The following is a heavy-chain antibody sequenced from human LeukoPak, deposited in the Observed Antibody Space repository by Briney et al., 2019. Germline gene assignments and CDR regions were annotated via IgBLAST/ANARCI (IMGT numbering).Heavy chain of an antibody. D-gene: IGHD6-13*01. V-gene: IGHV4-59*08. Sequence: SETLSLTCTVSGGSISSYYWSWIRQPPGKGLGWIGYIYYSGSTNYNPSLKSRVTISVDTSKNQFSLKLSSVTAADTAVYYCAGSAAAAHNWFDPWGQGTLVTVSS. CDR2: IYYSGST. CDR1: GGSISSYY. J-gene: IGHJ5*02. CDR3: AGSAAAAHNWFDP.